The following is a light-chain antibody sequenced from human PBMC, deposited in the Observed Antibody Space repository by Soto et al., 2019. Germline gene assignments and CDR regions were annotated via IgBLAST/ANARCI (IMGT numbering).Light chain of an antibody. Sequence: EIVLTQSPGTLSLSPGERATLSCRASQSVSSSYLAWYQQKPGQAPRLLIYGASSRATGIPARFTGSGSGTEFTLTISSLQSEDFAVYYCQEYNNWHPINFGGGTKVDIK. V-gene: IGKV3D-15*01. CDR2: GAS. CDR3: QEYNNWHPIN. CDR1: QSVSSSY. J-gene: IGKJ4*01.